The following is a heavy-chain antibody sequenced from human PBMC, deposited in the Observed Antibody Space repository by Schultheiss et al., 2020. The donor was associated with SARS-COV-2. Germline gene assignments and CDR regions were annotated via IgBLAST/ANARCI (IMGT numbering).Heavy chain of an antibody. CDR2: IFYIGST. CDR1: GASISSHF. CDR3: ASVDTAMGDYGMDV. V-gene: IGHV4-59*11. D-gene: IGHD5-18*01. J-gene: IGHJ6*02. Sequence: SETLSITCTVSGASISSHFWTWVRQPPGKGLEWIGYIFYIGSTNYNPSLKSRITISVDTSKNQFSLKLSSVTAADTAVYYCASVDTAMGDYGMDVWGQGTTVTVSS.